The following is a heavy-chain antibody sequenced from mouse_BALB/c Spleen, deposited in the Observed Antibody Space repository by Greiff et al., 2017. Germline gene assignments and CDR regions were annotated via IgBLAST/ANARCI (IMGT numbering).Heavy chain of an antibody. V-gene: IGHV5-4*02. D-gene: IGHD1-1*01. J-gene: IGHJ2*01. CDR3: ARARTTPGVFDY. CDR1: GFTFSDYY. Sequence: EVMLVESGGGLVKPGGSLKLSCAASGFTFSDYYMYWVRQTPEKRLEWVATISDGGSYTYYPDSVKGRFTISRDNAKNNLYLQMSSLKSEDTAMYYCARARTTPGVFDYWGQGTTLTVSS. CDR2: ISDGGSYT.